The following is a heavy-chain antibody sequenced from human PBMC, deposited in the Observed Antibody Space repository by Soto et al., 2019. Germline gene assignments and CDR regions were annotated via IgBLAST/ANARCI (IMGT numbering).Heavy chain of an antibody. CDR3: AKCEKGWLHLVDY. V-gene: IGHV3-23*01. Sequence: EVQLLESGGGLVQPGGSLRLSCAASGFTFNNYAMTWVRQAPGTGLEWVSGISGSGGTTYYADSVKGRFTISRDNSKNTLYLQMNSLRAEDTAVYYCAKCEKGWLHLVDYWGQGILVTVSS. CDR1: GFTFNNYA. J-gene: IGHJ4*02. D-gene: IGHD5-12*01. CDR2: ISGSGGTT.